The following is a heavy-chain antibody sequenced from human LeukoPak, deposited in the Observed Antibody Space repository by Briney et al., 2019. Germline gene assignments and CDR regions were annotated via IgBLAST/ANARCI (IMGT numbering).Heavy chain of an antibody. CDR2: INPNSGGT. Sequence: ASVKVSCKTSGYTFADYYMHWVRQAPGQGLEWMGWINPNSGGTNYAQKFQGRVTMTRDTSISTAYMELSRLRSDDTAVYYCARVRYSSSWHDYWGQGTLVTVSS. CDR3: ARVRYSSSWHDY. CDR1: GYTFADYY. V-gene: IGHV1-2*02. J-gene: IGHJ4*02. D-gene: IGHD6-13*01.